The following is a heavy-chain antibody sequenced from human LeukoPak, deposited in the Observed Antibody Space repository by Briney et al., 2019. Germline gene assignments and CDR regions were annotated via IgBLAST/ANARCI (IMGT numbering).Heavy chain of an antibody. CDR1: GFTFSSYS. D-gene: IGHD2-2*02. J-gene: IGHJ4*02. CDR2: ISYDGSNK. V-gene: IGHV3-30*03. CDR3: ARGSVAYCSSTSCYRGLDY. Sequence: PGGSLRLSCAASGFTFSSYSMNWVRQAPGKGLEWVAVISYDGSNKYYADSVKGRFTISRDNSKNTLYLQMNSLRAEDTAVYYCARGSVAYCSSTSCYRGLDYWGQGTLVTVSS.